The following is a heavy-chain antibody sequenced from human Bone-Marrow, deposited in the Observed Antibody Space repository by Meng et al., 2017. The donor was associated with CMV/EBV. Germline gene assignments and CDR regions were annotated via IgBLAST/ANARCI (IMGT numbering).Heavy chain of an antibody. CDR3: AKLRDSSSSGYYFDY. Sequence: GGSLRLSCAASGFTFSSYGMHWVRQAPGKGLEWVAFIRYDGSNKYYADSVKGRFTISRDNSKNTLYLQVNSLRAEDTAVYYCAKLRDSSSSGYYFDYWGQGTLVTVSS. V-gene: IGHV3-30*02. D-gene: IGHD6-6*01. J-gene: IGHJ4*02. CDR1: GFTFSSYG. CDR2: IRYDGSNK.